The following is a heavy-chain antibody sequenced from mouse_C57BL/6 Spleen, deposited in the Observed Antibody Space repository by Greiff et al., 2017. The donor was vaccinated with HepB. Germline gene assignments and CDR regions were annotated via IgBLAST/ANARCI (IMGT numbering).Heavy chain of an antibody. V-gene: IGHV14-1*01. D-gene: IGHD1-1*01. CDR2: IDPEDGDT. CDR1: GFNIKDYY. J-gene: IGHJ1*03. Sequence: VQLQQSGAELVRPGASVKLSCTASGFNIKDYYMHWVKQRPEQGLEWIGRIDPEDGDTEYAPKLQGKATMTADTSSNTAYLQLSSLTSEDTAVYYCTTHYYYGSSHWYFDVWGTGTTVTVSS. CDR3: TTHYYYGSSHWYFDV.